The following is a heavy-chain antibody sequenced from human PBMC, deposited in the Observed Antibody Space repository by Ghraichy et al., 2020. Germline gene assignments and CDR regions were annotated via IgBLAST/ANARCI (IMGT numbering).Heavy chain of an antibody. CDR3: VKIGVIGLWYFDL. CDR2: ISSSGGET. D-gene: IGHD2-21*01. Sequence: GGSLRLFCAASGFSFSTTGMSWVRQAPGRGPEWVSSISSSGGETYYGDSVRGRFTVFRDNSKNTLYLQMNSLTVEDTAVFYCVKIGVIGLWYFDLWGRGTLVRVSS. V-gene: IGHV3-23*01. CDR1: GFSFSTTG. J-gene: IGHJ2*01.